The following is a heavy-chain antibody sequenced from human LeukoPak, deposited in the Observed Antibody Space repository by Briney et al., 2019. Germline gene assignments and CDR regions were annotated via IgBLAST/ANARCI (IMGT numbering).Heavy chain of an antibody. CDR2: IYYSGST. CDR1: GGSISSYY. J-gene: IGHJ3*02. V-gene: IGHV4-59*01. D-gene: IGHD6-19*01. CDR3: ARVGPVAGDGDAFDI. Sequence: SETLSLACTVSGGSISSYYWNWIRQPPGKGLEWIGYIYYSGSTNYNPSLKSRVTISVDTSKNQFSLKLSSVTAADTAVYYCARVGPVAGDGDAFDIWGQGTVVTVSS.